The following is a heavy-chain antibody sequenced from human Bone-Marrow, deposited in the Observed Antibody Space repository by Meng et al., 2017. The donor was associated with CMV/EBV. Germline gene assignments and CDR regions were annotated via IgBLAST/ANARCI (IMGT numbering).Heavy chain of an antibody. CDR1: GFTFSSYA. D-gene: IGHD5-24*01. CDR3: ARVHKWLQSRGYYYGLDV. Sequence: GGSLRLSCAASGFTFSSYAMHWVRQAPGKGLEWVAVISYDGSNKYYADSVKGRFTISRDNTKNSLYLQTNSLRAEDTAVYYCARVHKWLQSRGYYYGLDVWGQGTTVTVSS. V-gene: IGHV3-30-3*01. J-gene: IGHJ6*02. CDR2: ISYDGSNK.